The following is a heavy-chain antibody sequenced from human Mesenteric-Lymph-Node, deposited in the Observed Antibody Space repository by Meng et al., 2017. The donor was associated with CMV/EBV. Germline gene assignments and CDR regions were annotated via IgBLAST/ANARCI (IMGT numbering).Heavy chain of an antibody. D-gene: IGHD2-15*01. CDR3: ARDRRVCRGGSCYSDAFDI. CDR1: MNNSDW. V-gene: IGHV4-4*02. J-gene: IGHJ3*02. Sequence: MNNSDWGSWVRRPPGERLEWIGEISQGGSTTYNPSLKSRVSISVDKSKNYFSLKLRSVTVADTAIYYCARDRRVCRGGSCYSDAFDIWGQGTMVTVSS. CDR2: ISQGGST.